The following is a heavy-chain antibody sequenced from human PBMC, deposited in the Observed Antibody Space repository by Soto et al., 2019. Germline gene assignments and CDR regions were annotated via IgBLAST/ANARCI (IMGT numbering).Heavy chain of an antibody. V-gene: IGHV3-23*01. Sequence: AISGSGGSTYYADSVKGRFTISRDNSKNTLYLQMNSLRAEDTAVYYCAKDQERDDYAIDYWGQGTLVTVSS. CDR2: ISGSGGST. D-gene: IGHD4-17*01. J-gene: IGHJ4*02. CDR3: AKDQERDDYAIDY.